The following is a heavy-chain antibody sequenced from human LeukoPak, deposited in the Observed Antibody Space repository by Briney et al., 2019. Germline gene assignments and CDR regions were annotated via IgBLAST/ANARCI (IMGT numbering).Heavy chain of an antibody. V-gene: IGHV4-38-2*01. J-gene: IGHJ6*03. Sequence: PSETLSLTCAVSGYSISTGYYWAWIRQSPGRGLEWIGSIYASGSKYYNPSLKSRVTISVDTSKNQFSLTLTSVTAADTAVYYCARQGYTISYYYMDVWGKGTTVTVSS. CDR1: GYSISTGYY. CDR3: ARQGYTISYYYMDV. D-gene: IGHD5-12*01. CDR2: IYASGSK.